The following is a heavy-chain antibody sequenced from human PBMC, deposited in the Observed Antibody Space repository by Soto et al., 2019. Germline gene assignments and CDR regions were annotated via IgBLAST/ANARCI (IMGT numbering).Heavy chain of an antibody. J-gene: IGHJ4*02. CDR2: IGFDGNND. Sequence: QVQLVESGGGVVQPGRSLRLSCAASGFSLSSYGMHWVRQAPGKGLEWVAVIGFDGNNDYYADSVKGRFTVSRDNPRNTLFLQMNSLRVEDTAVYYCAREIGYSSTWPSYWGQGTLVTVSS. CDR1: GFSLSSYG. D-gene: IGHD6-13*01. V-gene: IGHV3-33*01. CDR3: AREIGYSSTWPSY.